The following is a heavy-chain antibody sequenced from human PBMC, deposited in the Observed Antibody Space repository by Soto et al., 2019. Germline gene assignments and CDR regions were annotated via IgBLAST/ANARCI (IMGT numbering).Heavy chain of an antibody. Sequence: QVQLVQSGAEVKKPGASVKVSCKASGYTFTSYDINWVRQATGQGLEWMGWMKPNSGNTGYAQKFQGRVTMTSNTSITTAYMELSSLRSDDTAVYYCAIEISYGLDVWGQGTTVTVSS. CDR2: MKPNSGNT. CDR3: AIEISYGLDV. CDR1: GYTFTSYD. V-gene: IGHV1-8*01. J-gene: IGHJ6*02.